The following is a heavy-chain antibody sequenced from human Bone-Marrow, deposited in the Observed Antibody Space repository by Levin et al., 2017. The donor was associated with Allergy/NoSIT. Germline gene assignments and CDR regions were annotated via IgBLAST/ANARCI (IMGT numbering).Heavy chain of an antibody. J-gene: IGHJ5*02. V-gene: IGHV3-7*02. CDR1: GFTFRSSW. CDR2: IKEDGSEK. Sequence: LSLPCAVSGFTFRSSWMSWGRQAPGKGLEWVATIKEDGSEKYYVDSVGGRFTISRDNAKNLLYLQMNSLGAEDTAVYYCAISSATAGRGTWGQGTLVTVSS. D-gene: IGHD6-13*01. CDR3: AISSATAGRGT.